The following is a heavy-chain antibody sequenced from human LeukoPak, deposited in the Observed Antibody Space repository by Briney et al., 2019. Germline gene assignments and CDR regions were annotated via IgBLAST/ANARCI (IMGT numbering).Heavy chain of an antibody. CDR2: INPNDGST. J-gene: IGHJ6*03. Sequence: ASVKVSCKASGYTFSNYYMHWVRQAPVQGLEWMGIINPNDGSTSYAQRFQGRVTMTRDTSTSTFYMELSTLRYEDTAVYYCARMECSGGSCYEYYYYMDVWGKGTTVTVSS. CDR3: ARMECSGGSCYEYYYYMDV. D-gene: IGHD2-15*01. V-gene: IGHV1-46*01. CDR1: GYTFSNYY.